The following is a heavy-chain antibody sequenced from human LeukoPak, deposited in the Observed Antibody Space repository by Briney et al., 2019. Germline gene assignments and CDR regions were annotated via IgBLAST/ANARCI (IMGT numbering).Heavy chain of an antibody. V-gene: IGHV4-34*01. CDR2: INHSGST. D-gene: IGHD2-2*01. CDR1: GGSFSGYY. J-gene: IGHJ4*02. CDR3: ARYCSSTSCPPFDY. Sequence: SETLSLTCAVYGGSFSGYYWSWIRQPPGKGLEWIGEINHSGSTNYNPCLKSRGTISVDTSKNQFSLKLSSVTAADTAVYYCARYCSSTSCPPFDYWGQGTLVTVSS.